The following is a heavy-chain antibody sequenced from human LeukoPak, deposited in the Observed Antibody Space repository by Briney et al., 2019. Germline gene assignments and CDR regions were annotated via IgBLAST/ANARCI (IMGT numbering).Heavy chain of an antibody. CDR3: ARGEGDSSSSPWFDP. CDR1: GGSISSSSYY. D-gene: IGHD6-6*01. Sequence: SETLSLTCTVSGGSISSSSYYWGWIRQPPGKGLEWIGSIYYSGSTYYNPSLKSRVTISVDTSKNQFSLKLSSVTAADTAVYYCARGEGDSSSSPWFDPWGQGTLVTVSS. CDR2: IYYSGST. J-gene: IGHJ5*02. V-gene: IGHV4-39*01.